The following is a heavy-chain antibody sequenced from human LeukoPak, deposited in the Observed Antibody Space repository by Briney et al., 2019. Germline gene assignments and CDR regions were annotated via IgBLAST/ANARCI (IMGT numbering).Heavy chain of an antibody. Sequence: PGGSLRLSCAASGFTFSSYEMNWVRQAPGKGLEWVPYISSSGGTIYYADPVRGRFTISRDNAKNSLYLQMDSLRAEDTAVYYCASGAQSDFWGQGTLVTVSS. D-gene: IGHD1-26*01. CDR1: GFTFSSYE. CDR2: ISSSGGTI. J-gene: IGHJ4*02. CDR3: ASGAQSDF. V-gene: IGHV3-48*03.